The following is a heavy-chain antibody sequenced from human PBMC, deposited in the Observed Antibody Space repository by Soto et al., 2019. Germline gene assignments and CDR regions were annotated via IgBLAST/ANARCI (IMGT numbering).Heavy chain of an antibody. CDR1: GFTFSSYC. CDR3: ARDIVVVPAALRYYYYYGMEV. Sequence: GGSLRLSCAASGFTFSSYCMHWVRQAPGKGLEWVAVISYDGSNKYYADSVKGRFTISRDNSKNTLYLQMNSLRAEDTAVYYCARDIVVVPAALRYYYYYGMEVWGQGTTVNVS. D-gene: IGHD2-2*01. J-gene: IGHJ6*02. CDR2: ISYDGSNK. V-gene: IGHV3-30*03.